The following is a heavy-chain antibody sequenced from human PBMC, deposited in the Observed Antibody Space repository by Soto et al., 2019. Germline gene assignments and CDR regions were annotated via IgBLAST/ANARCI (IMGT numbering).Heavy chain of an antibody. CDR2: INADNGNT. D-gene: IGHD3-9*01. Sequence: QVQLVQSGAEVKKPGTSVKVSCKASGYTFTNYAIHWVRQAPGQRLEWMGWINADNGNTKYSRKFQGRVTITRDTSASTAYMELSSLRSEDTAVYYWASYTMVYDLLTAYYGSFDYWGQGTLVTVSS. CDR1: GYTFTNYA. V-gene: IGHV1-3*01. J-gene: IGHJ4*02. CDR3: ASYTMVYDLLTAYYGSFDY.